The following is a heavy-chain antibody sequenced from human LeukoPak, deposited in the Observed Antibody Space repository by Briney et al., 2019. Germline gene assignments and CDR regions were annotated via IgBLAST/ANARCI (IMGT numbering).Heavy chain of an antibody. D-gene: IGHD4-17*01. J-gene: IGHJ4*02. CDR2: ISDDGSKK. V-gene: IGHV3-30*18. CDR1: GFTFTFYG. Sequence: PGGSLRLSYADSGFTFTFYGMHWVRQAPGKGLEWVAVISDDGSKKYYADSVKGRFTISRDNSKNTLYLQMNSLRAEDTAIYYCAKDEGGDYVGLDYWGQGTLVTVSS. CDR3: AKDEGGDYVGLDY.